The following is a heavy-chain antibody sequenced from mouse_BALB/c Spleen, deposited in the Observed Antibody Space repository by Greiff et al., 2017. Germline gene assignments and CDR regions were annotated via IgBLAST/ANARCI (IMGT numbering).Heavy chain of an antibody. V-gene: IGHV1-18*01. CDR2: INPNNGGT. CDR1: GYTFTDYN. Sequence: EVKLMESGPELVKPGASVKIPCKASGYTFTDYNMDWVKQSHGKSLEWIGDINPNNGGTIYNQKFKGKATLTVDKSSSTAYMELRSLTSEDTAVYYCARGTEFAYWGQGTLVTVSA. CDR3: ARGTEFAY. J-gene: IGHJ3*01. D-gene: IGHD3-3*01.